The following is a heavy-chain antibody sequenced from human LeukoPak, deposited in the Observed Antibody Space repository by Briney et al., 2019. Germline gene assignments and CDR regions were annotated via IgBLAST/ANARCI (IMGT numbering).Heavy chain of an antibody. V-gene: IGHV3-9*01. J-gene: IGHJ4*02. Sequence: GRSLRLSCAASGFTFDDYAMHWVRQAPGKGLEWVSGISWNSGSIGYADSVKGRFTISRDNAKNSLYLQMNSLRAEDTALYYCAEYVDCTNGVCNDYWGQGTLVTVSS. CDR2: ISWNSGSI. CDR3: AEYVDCTNGVCNDY. CDR1: GFTFDDYA. D-gene: IGHD2-8*01.